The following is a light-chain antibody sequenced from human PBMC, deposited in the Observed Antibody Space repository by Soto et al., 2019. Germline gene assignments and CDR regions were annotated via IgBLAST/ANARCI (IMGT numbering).Light chain of an antibody. CDR1: SSNIGNNY. J-gene: IGLJ3*02. Sequence: QSVLPQPPSVSAAPGQKVTISCSGSSSNIGNNYVSWYKQLPGTAPKLLIYENHKRPSGIPDRFSGSKSGTSATLGITGLQTGDEADYYCGTWDSSLSSWVFGGGTQLTVL. CDR2: ENH. CDR3: GTWDSSLSSWV. V-gene: IGLV1-51*02.